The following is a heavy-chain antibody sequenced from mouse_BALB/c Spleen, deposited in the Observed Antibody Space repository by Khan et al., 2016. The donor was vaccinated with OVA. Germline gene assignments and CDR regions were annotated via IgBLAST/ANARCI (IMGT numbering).Heavy chain of an antibody. V-gene: IGHV5-9-3*01. CDR3: ASESRTMITHYFDY. CDR1: GFTFSNYA. D-gene: IGHD2-4*01. J-gene: IGHJ2*01. Sequence: EVQGVESGGGLVKPGGSLKLSCAASGFTFSNYAMSWVRQSPEKRLEWVATISSGGSYTYYPDSVKGRFTISRDNAKNTLYLQMSSLRSEDTAMYYCASESRTMITHYFDYWGQGTTLTVSS. CDR2: ISSGGSYT.